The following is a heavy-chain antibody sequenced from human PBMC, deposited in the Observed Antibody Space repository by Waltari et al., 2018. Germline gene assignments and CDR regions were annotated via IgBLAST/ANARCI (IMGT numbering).Heavy chain of an antibody. J-gene: IGHJ3*02. V-gene: IGHV3-23*04. CDR3: AKDQYSGNSRHGAFDI. CDR1: GFTFSSYA. D-gene: IGHD1-26*01. CDR2: ISGSGGST. Sequence: EVQLVESGGGLVQPGGSLRLSCAASGFTFSSYAMSWVRQAPGKGREWVSAISGSGGSTYYADSVKGRFTISRDNSKNTLYLQMNSLRAEDTAVYYCAKDQYSGNSRHGAFDIWGQGTMVTVSS.